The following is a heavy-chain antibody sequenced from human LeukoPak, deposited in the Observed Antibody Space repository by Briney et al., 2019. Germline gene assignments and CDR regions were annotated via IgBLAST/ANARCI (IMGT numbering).Heavy chain of an antibody. V-gene: IGHV4-39*07. CDR2: IYYSGST. D-gene: IGHD3-10*01. CDR1: GGSISSSSYY. J-gene: IGHJ5*02. Sequence: SETLSLTCTVSGGSISSSSYYWGWIRQPPGKGLEWIGSIYYSGSTYYNPSLKSRVTISVDTSKNQFSLKLSSVTAADTAVYYCARGRGEGRGISMVRGVRAPPHNWFDPWGHGTLVTVSS. CDR3: ARGRGEGRGISMVRGVRAPPHNWFDP.